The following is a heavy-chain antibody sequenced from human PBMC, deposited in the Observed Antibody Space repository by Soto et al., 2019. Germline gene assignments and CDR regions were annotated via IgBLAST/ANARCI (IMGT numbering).Heavy chain of an antibody. V-gene: IGHV3-30*18. D-gene: IGHD4-17*01. CDR3: AKKERFGDYAGYDY. CDR1: GFTFSSYG. Sequence: GGSLRLSCAASGFTFSSYGMHWVRQAPGKGLEWVAVISYDGSNKYYADSVKGRFTISRDNSKNTLYLQMNSLRAEDTAVYYCAKKERFGDYAGYDYWGQGTLVTVSS. J-gene: IGHJ4*02. CDR2: ISYDGSNK.